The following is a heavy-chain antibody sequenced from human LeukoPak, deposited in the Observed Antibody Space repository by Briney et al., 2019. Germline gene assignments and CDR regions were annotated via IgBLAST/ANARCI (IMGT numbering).Heavy chain of an antibody. Sequence: SETLFLTCTVSGGSISSGSYYWSWIRQPAGKGLEWIGRIYTSGSTNYNPSLKSRVTISVDTSKNQFSLKLSSVTAADTAVYYCARTDGDYAYNWFDPWGQGTLVTVSS. V-gene: IGHV4-61*02. CDR1: GGSISSGSYY. J-gene: IGHJ5*02. CDR3: ARTDGDYAYNWFDP. D-gene: IGHD4-17*01. CDR2: IYTSGST.